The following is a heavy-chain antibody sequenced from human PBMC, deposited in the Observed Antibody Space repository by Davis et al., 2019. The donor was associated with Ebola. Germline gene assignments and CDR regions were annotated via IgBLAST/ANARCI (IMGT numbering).Heavy chain of an antibody. Sequence: PGGSLRLSCAASGFTFSSYSMNWVRQAPGKGLEWVSSISSSSSYIYYADSVKGRFTISRDNAKNSLYLQMNSLRAEDTAVYYCARDWGKSSSSWYDYWGQGTLVTVSS. D-gene: IGHD6-13*01. CDR1: GFTFSSYS. J-gene: IGHJ4*02. CDR2: ISSSSSYI. CDR3: ARDWGKSSSSWYDY. V-gene: IGHV3-21*01.